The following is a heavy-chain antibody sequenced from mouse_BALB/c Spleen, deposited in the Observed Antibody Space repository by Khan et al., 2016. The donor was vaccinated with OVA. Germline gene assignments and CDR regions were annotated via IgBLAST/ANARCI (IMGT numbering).Heavy chain of an antibody. CDR3: TRDGSSEFAY. Sequence: LEESGPEPVRPGASVKISCKGSGYTFADSGMHWVRQSHAKSLEWIGVISTYYGNIKYNQKFEGRATMTVDKSSSTAYMELVRLASEDSAVYFCTRDGSSEFAYWGQGTLVTVSA. V-gene: IGHV1S137*01. D-gene: IGHD2-3*01. J-gene: IGHJ3*01. CDR1: GYTFADSG. CDR2: ISTYYGNI.